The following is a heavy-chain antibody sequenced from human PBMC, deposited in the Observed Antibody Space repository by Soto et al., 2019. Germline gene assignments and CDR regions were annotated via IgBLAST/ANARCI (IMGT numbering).Heavy chain of an antibody. CDR1: GGTFSSYA. CDR3: ASSYSYSKTRYSRAFDI. D-gene: IGHD5-18*01. Sequence: GASVKVSCKASGGTFSSYAISWVRQAPGQGLEWMGGIIPIFGTANYAQKFQGRVTITADKSTSTAYMELSSLRSEDTAVYYCASSYSYSKTRYSRAFDIWGQGTMVTVSS. V-gene: IGHV1-69*06. CDR2: IIPIFGTA. J-gene: IGHJ3*02.